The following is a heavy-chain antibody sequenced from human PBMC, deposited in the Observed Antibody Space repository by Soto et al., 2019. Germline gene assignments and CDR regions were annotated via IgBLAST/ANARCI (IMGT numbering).Heavy chain of an antibody. D-gene: IGHD2-2*01. CDR3: AREGSDIVVVPAATHYYYYMDV. V-gene: IGHV4-59*01. J-gene: IGHJ6*03. Sequence: QVQLQESGPGLVKPSETLSLTCTVSGGSISSYYWSWIRQPPGKGLEWIGYIYYSGSTNYNPSLQGRVTISVDTAKNQFSLELSSVTAADTAVYYCAREGSDIVVVPAATHYYYYMDVWGKGTTVTVS. CDR1: GGSISSYY. CDR2: IYYSGST.